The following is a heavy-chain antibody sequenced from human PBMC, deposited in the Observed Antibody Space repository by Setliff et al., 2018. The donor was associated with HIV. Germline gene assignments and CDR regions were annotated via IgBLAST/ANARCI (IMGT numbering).Heavy chain of an antibody. V-gene: IGHV1-69*13. Sequence: ASVKVSCKASGYTFTGYYMHWVRQAPGQGLEWMGGIIPLFGTTTYAQKFQGRVTITADQSTSTAYMELSSLRSEDTAMYYCARGRVAAVWAAWGQGTLVTVS. J-gene: IGHJ5*02. CDR2: IIPLFGTT. CDR1: GYTFTGYY. CDR3: ARGRVAAVWAA. D-gene: IGHD6-13*01.